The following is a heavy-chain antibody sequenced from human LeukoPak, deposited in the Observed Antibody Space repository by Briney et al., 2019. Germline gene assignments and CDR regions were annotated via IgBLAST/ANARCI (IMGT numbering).Heavy chain of an antibody. J-gene: IGHJ6*04. CDR2: IYYTGIT. V-gene: IGHV4-59*01. D-gene: IGHD3-10*01. CDR1: GGSINSFY. Sequence: PSETLSLTCSVSGGSINSFYWSWIRQPPGGGLEWIGYIYYTGITNYNPSLKSRVTVSVDASKNQFSLWLSSVTAADTAVYYCARLACLTLIRGVTGYHSLDVWGKGTKVTVSS. CDR3: ARLACLTLIRGVTGYHSLDV.